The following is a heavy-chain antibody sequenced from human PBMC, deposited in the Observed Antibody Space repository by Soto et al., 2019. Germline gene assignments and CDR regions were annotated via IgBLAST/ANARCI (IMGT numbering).Heavy chain of an antibody. CDR2: IIPIFGTA. Sequence: QVQLVQSGAEVKKPGSSVKVSCKASGGTFSSYSITWVRQAPGQGLEWMGGIIPIFGTANYAQKFQGRVTSTADESTSTGYMEMSSLRSEDTAVYYCTRGVYGGYEYWGQGTLVTVSS. V-gene: IGHV1-69*12. CDR1: GGTFSSYS. CDR3: TRGVYGGYEY. D-gene: IGHD5-12*01. J-gene: IGHJ4*02.